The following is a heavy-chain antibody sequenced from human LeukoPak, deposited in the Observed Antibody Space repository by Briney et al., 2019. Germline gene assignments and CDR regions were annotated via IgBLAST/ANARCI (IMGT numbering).Heavy chain of an antibody. V-gene: IGHV4-59*08. CDR1: GGSFSNYY. J-gene: IGHJ4*02. Sequence: PSETLSLTCTVSGGSFSNYYWSWIRQPPGKGLEWIGYIYSSGSTNYNPSLESRVTISVDTSKNQFSLKLSSVTAADTALYYCARHGSSRSPLNYWGQGTLVTVSS. CDR2: IYSSGST. CDR3: ARHGSSRSPLNY. D-gene: IGHD2-15*01.